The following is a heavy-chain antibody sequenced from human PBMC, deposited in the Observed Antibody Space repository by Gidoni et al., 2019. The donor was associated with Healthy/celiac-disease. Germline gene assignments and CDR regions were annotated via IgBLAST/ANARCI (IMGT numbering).Heavy chain of an antibody. V-gene: IGHV4-59*01. Sequence: QVQLQESGPGLVKPSETLSLTCTVSGGSISSYYWSWIRQPPGKGLEWIGYIYYSGSTNYNPSLKSRVTISVDTSKNQFSLKLSSVTAADTAVYYCASQGQALLYSYGYPSPYGMDVWGQGTTVTVSS. D-gene: IGHD5-18*01. J-gene: IGHJ6*02. CDR3: ASQGQALLYSYGYPSPYGMDV. CDR1: GGSISSYY. CDR2: IYYSGST.